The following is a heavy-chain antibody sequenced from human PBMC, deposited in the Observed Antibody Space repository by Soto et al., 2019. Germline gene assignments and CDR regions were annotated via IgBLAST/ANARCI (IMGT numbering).Heavy chain of an antibody. CDR1: GFTFSNAW. V-gene: IGHV3-15*07. Sequence: GGSLRLSCAASGFTFSNAWINWVRQAPGKGLEWVGRIKSKTDGGTTDYAAPVKGRFAISRDDSKNIMYLQMNSLKIEDTAVYYCTTDSYSTTTIIHFDSCGHETLLTVSS. CDR2: IKSKTDGGTT. CDR3: TTDSYSTTTIIHFDS. D-gene: IGHD2-8*01. J-gene: IGHJ4*01.